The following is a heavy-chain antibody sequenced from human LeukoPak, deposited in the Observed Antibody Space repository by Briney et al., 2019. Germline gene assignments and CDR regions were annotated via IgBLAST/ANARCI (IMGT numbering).Heavy chain of an antibody. CDR2: IVGSAHGT. CDR3: ARDRYSSGWWLYYFDY. Sequence: PGGSLRLSCAASGFTFGGYAMSWVRQAPGKGLEWVSSIVGSAHGTYYADSVKGRFTISRDNSKNTLYLQMNSLRAEDTAVYYCARDRYSSGWWLYYFDYWGQGTLVTVSS. CDR1: GFTFGGYA. J-gene: IGHJ4*02. D-gene: IGHD6-19*01. V-gene: IGHV3-23*01.